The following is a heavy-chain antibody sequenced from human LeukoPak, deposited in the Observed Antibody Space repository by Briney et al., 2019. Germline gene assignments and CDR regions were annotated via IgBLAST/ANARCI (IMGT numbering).Heavy chain of an antibody. CDR2: IYTSGST. V-gene: IGHV4-4*07. CDR3: ARESVVALAAAGGPLQH. Sequence: SETLSLTCTVSGGSISSYYWSWIRQPAGKGLEWIGRIYTSGSTNYNPSLKSRVTMSVDTSENQFSLKLSSVTAADTAVYYCARESVVALAAAGGPLQHWGQGTLVTVSS. J-gene: IGHJ1*01. CDR1: GGSISSYY. D-gene: IGHD6-13*01.